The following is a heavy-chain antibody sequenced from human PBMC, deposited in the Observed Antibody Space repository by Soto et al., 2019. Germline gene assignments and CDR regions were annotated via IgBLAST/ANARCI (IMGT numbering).Heavy chain of an antibody. J-gene: IGHJ4*02. D-gene: IGHD4-17*01. CDR3: ARRAVTTYHFGDT. CDR1: GFTFSSFD. Sequence: PGVSLRLSCATSGFTFSSFDMDWVRQAPGKGLEWVSSIHRASTYIYYADSVRGRFTISRDNAKSSLYLQMNSLTVEDTAVYYCARRAVTTYHFGDTRGQGGPGTVAS. CDR2: IHRASTYI. V-gene: IGHV3-21*06.